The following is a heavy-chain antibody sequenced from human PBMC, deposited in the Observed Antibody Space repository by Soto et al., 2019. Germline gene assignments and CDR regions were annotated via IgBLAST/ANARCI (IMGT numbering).Heavy chain of an antibody. CDR1: GGSISSGDYY. V-gene: IGHV4-30-4*01. CDR3: ASNYGTYYYYYGMDV. J-gene: IGHJ6*02. CDR2: IYYSGST. Sequence: PSETLSLTCTVSGGSISSGDYYWSWIRQPPGKGLEWIGYIYYSGSTYYNPSLKSRVTISVDTSKNQFSLKLSSVTAADTAVYYCASNYGTYYYYYGMDVWGHGTTVTVSS. D-gene: IGHD3-10*01.